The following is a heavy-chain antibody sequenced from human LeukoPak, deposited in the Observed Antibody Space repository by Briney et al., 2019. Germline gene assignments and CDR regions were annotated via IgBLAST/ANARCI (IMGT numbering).Heavy chain of an antibody. J-gene: IGHJ3*02. CDR3: ARATPLGSSRTLNAFDI. CDR2: IIPIFGTT. D-gene: IGHD6-13*01. CDR1: GGTFSTYA. V-gene: IGHV1-69*01. Sequence: ASVKVSCKASGGTFSTYAINWVRQAPGQGLEWMGGIIPIFGTTNYAQKFQGRVTITADESTSTAYMELSSLRSEDTAVYYCARATPLGSSRTLNAFDIWSQGTMVTVSS.